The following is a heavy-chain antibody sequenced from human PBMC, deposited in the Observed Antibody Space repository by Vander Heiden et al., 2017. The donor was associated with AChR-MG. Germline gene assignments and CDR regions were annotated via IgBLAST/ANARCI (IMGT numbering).Heavy chain of an antibody. CDR1: GGSFSGYY. D-gene: IGHD4-4*01. V-gene: IGHV4-34*01. Sequence: QVQLQQWGAGLLKPSETLSLTCAVYGGSFSGYYWSWIRQPPGKGLEWIGEINHSGSTNYNPSLKSRVTISVDTSKNQFSLKLSSVTAADTAVYYCARLRNYYSNYRNFDYWGQGTLVTVSS. CDR2: INHSGST. CDR3: ARLRNYYSNYRNFDY. J-gene: IGHJ4*02.